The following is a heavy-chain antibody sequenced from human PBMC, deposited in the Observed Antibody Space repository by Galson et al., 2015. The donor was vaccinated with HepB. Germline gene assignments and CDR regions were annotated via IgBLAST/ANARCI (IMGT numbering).Heavy chain of an antibody. V-gene: IGHV3-23*01. CDR1: GFTFSNYA. D-gene: IGHD3-3*01. CDR2: ISASSTNT. Sequence: SLRLSCAASGFTFSNYAMSWVRQAPGEGLVWVSAISASSTNTYYADSVKGRFTISRDNSKNTLYLQVNSLRADDTALYYCAKLQSGYSAFYFDYWGQGALVTVSS. CDR3: AKLQSGYSAFYFDY. J-gene: IGHJ4*02.